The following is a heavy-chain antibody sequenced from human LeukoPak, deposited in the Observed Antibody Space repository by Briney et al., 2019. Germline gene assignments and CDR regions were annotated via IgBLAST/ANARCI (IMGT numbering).Heavy chain of an antibody. V-gene: IGHV3-23*01. J-gene: IGHJ4*02. CDR1: GFTFSTYA. D-gene: IGHD3-22*01. Sequence: GGSLRLSCAASGFTFSTYAMSWVRQAPGKGLEWVSTLSETSGRTYLADSVKGRFTISRDNSKNTLNLQMNSLTAEDTAVYYCAKDLAYYYECSGFDYWGRGTLVTVSS. CDR2: LSETSGRT. CDR3: AKDLAYYYECSGFDY.